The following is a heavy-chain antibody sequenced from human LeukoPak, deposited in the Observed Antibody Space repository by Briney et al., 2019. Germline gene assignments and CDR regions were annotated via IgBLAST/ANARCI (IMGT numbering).Heavy chain of an antibody. J-gene: IGHJ3*02. D-gene: IGHD5-18*01. Sequence: TGGSLRLSCAASGFTFSSYSMNWVRQAPGKGLEWVSSISSSSSYIYYADSVKGRFTISRDNAKNSLYLQLNSLRAEDTAVYYCARVLDEDTANDAFDIWVQGTMVTVSS. V-gene: IGHV3-21*01. CDR2: ISSSSSYI. CDR3: ARVLDEDTANDAFDI. CDR1: GFTFSSYS.